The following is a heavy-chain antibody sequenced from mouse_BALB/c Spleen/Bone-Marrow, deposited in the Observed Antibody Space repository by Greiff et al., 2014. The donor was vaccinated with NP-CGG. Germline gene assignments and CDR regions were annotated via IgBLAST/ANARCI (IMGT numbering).Heavy chain of an antibody. Sequence: EVHLVESGGGLVQPGGSLKLSCATSGFTFSDYYMYWVRQTPEKRLEWVAYISNGGGSTYYTDTVKGRFTISRDNAKNTLYLQMSRLKSEDTAMYYCARPLYDGYYVAYWGQGTLVTVSA. V-gene: IGHV5-12*02. D-gene: IGHD2-3*01. CDR3: ARPLYDGYYVAY. CDR1: GFTFSDYY. CDR2: ISNGGGST. J-gene: IGHJ3*01.